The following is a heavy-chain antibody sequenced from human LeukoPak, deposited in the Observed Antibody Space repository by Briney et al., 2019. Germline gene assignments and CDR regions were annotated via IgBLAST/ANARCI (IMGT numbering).Heavy chain of an antibody. CDR3: ASMNGHAFDI. V-gene: IGHV3-74*01. J-gene: IGHJ3*02. D-gene: IGHD2-8*01. CDR1: GFTLTGYW. Sequence: VGSLRVSCAASGFTLTGYWMHWVRQAPGKGLVWVSGINSDGGSTRYADSVKGRFIITRDNAKNMLYLQMNSLRAEDTAVYYCASMNGHAFDIWGQGTRVTVSS. CDR2: INSDGGST.